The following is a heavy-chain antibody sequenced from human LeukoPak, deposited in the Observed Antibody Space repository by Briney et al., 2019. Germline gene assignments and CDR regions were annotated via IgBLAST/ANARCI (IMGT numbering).Heavy chain of an antibody. V-gene: IGHV3-7*03. D-gene: IGHD3-22*01. CDR3: VRWSYDNSAYYYDH. Sequence: PGGSLRLSCAVSGLTFSSSWMDWVRQAPGKGLEWVANIKQDSSAKAYVDSVKGRFTVSRDNAKNSMSLQMNSLRAEDTAIYYCVRWSYDNSAYYYDHWGQGTLVTVSS. CDR2: IKQDSSAK. CDR1: GLTFSSSW. J-gene: IGHJ4*02.